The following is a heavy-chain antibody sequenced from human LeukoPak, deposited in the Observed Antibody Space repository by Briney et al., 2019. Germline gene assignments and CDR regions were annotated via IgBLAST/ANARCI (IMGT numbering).Heavy chain of an antibody. J-gene: IGHJ4*02. Sequence: PGGSLRLSCAASGFTFSSYWMSWVRQAPGKGLECVASISRNSGASTYYAASVKGRFTISRDNSRSTLYLQMNSLRADDTAVYYCSKKGQNGDYGKPDWGQGTLVTVSS. V-gene: IGHV3-23*01. D-gene: IGHD4-17*01. CDR1: GFTFSSYW. CDR2: ISRNSGAST. CDR3: SKKGQNGDYGKPD.